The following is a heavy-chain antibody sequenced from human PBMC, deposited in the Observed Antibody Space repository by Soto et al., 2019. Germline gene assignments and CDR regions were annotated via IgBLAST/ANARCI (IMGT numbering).Heavy chain of an antibody. CDR1: GYTFTSHG. Sequence: APVKVSCKASGYTFTSHGISWVRQAPGQGLEWMGWISPYNGNTNYAQKLQGRVTMTTDTSTSTAYMELRSLRSDDTAVYYCATVYYDFWGGYRAPMDVWSKGTTVTVSS. CDR3: ATVYYDFWGGYRAPMDV. J-gene: IGHJ6*03. CDR2: ISPYNGNT. V-gene: IGHV1-18*01. D-gene: IGHD3-3*01.